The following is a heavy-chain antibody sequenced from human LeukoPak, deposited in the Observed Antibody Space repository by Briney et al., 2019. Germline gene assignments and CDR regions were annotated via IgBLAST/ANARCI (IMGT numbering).Heavy chain of an antibody. V-gene: IGHV1-18*01. J-gene: IGHJ4*02. CDR3: ARVPSGGPFDY. D-gene: IGHD2-15*01. CDR2: ISAYNGNT. Sequence: GGSVKVSCKASGYSFTSYGMSWVRQAPGQGLEWMGWISAYNGNTNYAQRLQGRVTMTTDTSTSTAYMELRSLTSDDTAVYYCARVPSGGPFDYWGQGTLATVSS. CDR1: GYSFTSYG.